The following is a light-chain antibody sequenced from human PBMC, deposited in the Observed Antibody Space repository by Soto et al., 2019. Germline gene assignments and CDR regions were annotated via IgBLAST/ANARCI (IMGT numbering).Light chain of an antibody. V-gene: IGLV2-23*01. CDR1: SSDVGSYNL. Sequence: QLVLTQPASVSGSPGQSITISCTGTSSDVGSYNLVSWYQQHPGKAPKLMIYEGSKRPSGVSNRFSGSKSGNTASLTISGLQAEDEADYYCCSYAGSRRNVFGSGTQLTVL. J-gene: IGLJ6*01. CDR2: EGS. CDR3: CSYAGSRRNV.